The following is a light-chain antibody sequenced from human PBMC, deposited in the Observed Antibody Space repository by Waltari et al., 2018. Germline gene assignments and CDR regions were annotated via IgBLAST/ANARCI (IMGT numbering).Light chain of an antibody. CDR1: QSLVYSNGNTY. Sequence: DVVMTQSPLSLPVTLGQSASISCRSNQSLVYSNGNTYLNWFQQRQGKSPRRLIYEVSXXXXXXXXXXXGXXXGXXXTLKISXVEAEXXXXXXXMQGTHWPPTFGQGTKVEIK. CDR2: EVS. J-gene: IGKJ1*01. CDR3: MQGTHWPPT. V-gene: IGKV2-30*01.